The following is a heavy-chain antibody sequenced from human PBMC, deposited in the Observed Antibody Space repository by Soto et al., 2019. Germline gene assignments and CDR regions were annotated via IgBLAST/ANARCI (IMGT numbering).Heavy chain of an antibody. CDR2: IIPIFGTA. CDR1: GGTFSSYA. D-gene: IGHD3-22*01. Sequence: SVKVSCKASGGTFSSYAISWVRQAPGQGLEWMGGIIPIFGTANYAQKFQGRVTITADESTSTAYMELSSLRSEDTAVYYCARARCYYDSSGYYYYYGMDVWGQGTTVTSP. J-gene: IGHJ6*02. V-gene: IGHV1-69*13. CDR3: ARARCYYDSSGYYYYYGMDV.